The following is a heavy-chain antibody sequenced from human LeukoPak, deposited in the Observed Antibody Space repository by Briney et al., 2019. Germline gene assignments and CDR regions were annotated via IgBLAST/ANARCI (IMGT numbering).Heavy chain of an antibody. D-gene: IGHD5-18*01. V-gene: IGHV4-30-4*01. CDR2: IYYSGST. CDR3: ATGVDTAMVQFDY. Sequence: SQTLSLTCTVSGGSISSGDYYWSWIRQPPGKGLEWIGYIYYSGSTYYNPSLKSRVTISVDTSKNQFSLKLSSVTAADPAVYYCATGVDTAMVQFDYWGQGTLVTVSS. CDR1: GGSISSGDYY. J-gene: IGHJ4*02.